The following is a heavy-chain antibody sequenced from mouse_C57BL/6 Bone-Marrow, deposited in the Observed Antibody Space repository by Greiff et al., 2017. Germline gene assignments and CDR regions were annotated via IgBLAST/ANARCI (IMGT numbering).Heavy chain of an antibody. CDR2: IHPNSGST. CDR1: GYTFTSYW. Sequence: QVQLQQPGAELVKPGASVKLSCKASGYTFTSYWMHWVKQRPGQGLEWIGMIHPNSGSTNYNEKFKSKATLTVDKSSSTAYMQLSSLTSEDSAVYYCAREGGYYGFDYWGQGTTLTGSS. D-gene: IGHD1-1*01. V-gene: IGHV1-64*01. J-gene: IGHJ2*01. CDR3: AREGGYYGFDY.